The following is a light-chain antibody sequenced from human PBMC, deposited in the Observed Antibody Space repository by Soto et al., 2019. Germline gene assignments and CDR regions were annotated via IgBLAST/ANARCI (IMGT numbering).Light chain of an antibody. V-gene: IGKV1-27*01. CDR3: QKYNSASYT. CDR2: AAS. Sequence: DIQMTQSPSSLSASVGDRVTITCRASQGISNYLAWYQQKPGKVPKLLIYAASTLQSGVPTRFSGRGSGTDFTLTISSLQAEDVAAYYCQKYNSASYTFGQVKKLEIQ. CDR1: QGISNY. J-gene: IGKJ2*01.